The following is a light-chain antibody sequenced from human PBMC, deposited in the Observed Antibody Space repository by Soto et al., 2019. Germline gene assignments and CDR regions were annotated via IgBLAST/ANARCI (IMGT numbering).Light chain of an antibody. CDR1: QSVLYSSNNKNY. CDR2: WAS. V-gene: IGKV4-1*01. CDR3: QQYYSTPLT. J-gene: IGKJ1*01. Sequence: DIVMTQSPASLAVSLGERATINCKSSQSVLYSSNNKNYLAWYQQKPGQPPKLLIYWASTRESGVPDRFSGSGSGTDFTLTISSLQAEDVAVYYCQQYYSTPLTFGQGTKVDI.